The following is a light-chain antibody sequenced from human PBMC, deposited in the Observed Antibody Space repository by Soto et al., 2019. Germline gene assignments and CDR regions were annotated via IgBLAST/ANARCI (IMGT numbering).Light chain of an antibody. Sequence: QSVLAQPASVSGSPGQSITFSCAGTSSDIGGYNYVSWYQQHPGKAPKVMIYEVSNRPSGVSNRFSGSKSGNTASLTISGLQAEDEADYYCSSYTSSSTLYVFGSGTKVTV. CDR3: SSYTSSSTLYV. CDR2: EVS. V-gene: IGLV2-14*01. J-gene: IGLJ1*01. CDR1: SSDIGGYNY.